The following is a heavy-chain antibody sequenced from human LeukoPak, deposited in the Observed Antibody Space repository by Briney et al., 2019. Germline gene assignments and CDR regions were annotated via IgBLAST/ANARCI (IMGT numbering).Heavy chain of an antibody. CDR2: IQRKIDGGPT. J-gene: IGHJ4*02. CDR1: GFTFGDAW. D-gene: IGHD6-25*01. Sequence: KPGGSLRLSCAASGFTFGDAWMTWVRQAPGRGLEWVGRIQRKIDGGPTYFAAPVKGRITISRDDSKNTLYLQMNSLKTEDTAVYYCSTAFTATGAAGYFDYWGQGALVTVSS. CDR3: STAFTATGAAGYFDY. V-gene: IGHV3-15*01.